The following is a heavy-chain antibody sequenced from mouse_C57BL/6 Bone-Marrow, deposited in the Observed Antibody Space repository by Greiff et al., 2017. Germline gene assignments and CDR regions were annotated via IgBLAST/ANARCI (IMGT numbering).Heavy chain of an antibody. CDR2: IYPRSGNT. V-gene: IGHV1-81*01. J-gene: IGHJ4*01. CDR1: GYTFTSYG. Sequence: VQLQESGAELARPGASVKLSCKASGYTFTSYGISWVKQRTGQGLEWIGEIYPRSGNTYYNEKFKGQAILTADKSSSTAYMELRSLTSEDSAVYFCALTTVRHDYAMDYWGQGTSVTVSS. CDR3: ALTTVRHDYAMDY. D-gene: IGHD1-1*01.